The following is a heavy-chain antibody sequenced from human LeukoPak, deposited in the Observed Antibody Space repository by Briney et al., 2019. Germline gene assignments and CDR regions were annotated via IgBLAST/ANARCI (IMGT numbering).Heavy chain of an antibody. CDR3: ARDPPHGYGRVNFDY. Sequence: ASVKVPCKASGYTFTSYGISWVRQAPGQGLEWMGWISAYNGNTNYAQKLQGRVTMTTDTSTSTAYMELRSLRSDDTAVYYCARDPPHGYGRVNFDYWGQGTLVTVSS. D-gene: IGHD4-17*01. J-gene: IGHJ4*02. CDR2: ISAYNGNT. V-gene: IGHV1-18*01. CDR1: GYTFTSYG.